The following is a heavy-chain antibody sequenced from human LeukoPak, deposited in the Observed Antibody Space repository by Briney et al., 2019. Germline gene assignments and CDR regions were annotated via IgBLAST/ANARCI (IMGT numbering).Heavy chain of an antibody. CDR2: IYYSGST. CDR3: ARQSISLGGYYYYGMDV. Sequence: PSETLSPTCTVSGGSISSYYWSWIRQPPGKGLEWNGYIYYSGSTNYNPSLKSLVTISVDTSKNQFSLKLSSVTAADTAVYYCARQSISLGGYYYYGMDVWGQGTTVTVSS. CDR1: GGSISSYY. V-gene: IGHV4-59*08. D-gene: IGHD3-16*01. J-gene: IGHJ6*02.